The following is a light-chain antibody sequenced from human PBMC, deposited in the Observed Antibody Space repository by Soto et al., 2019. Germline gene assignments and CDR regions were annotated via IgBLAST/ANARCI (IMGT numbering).Light chain of an antibody. CDR3: QQYNSFVWT. CDR2: DAS. J-gene: IGKJ1*01. CDR1: QSISNW. Sequence: DIQMTQSPSTLSASVGDRVTITCRASQSISNWLAWYQQKPGKAPKLLIYDASSLHTGVPSRFSGSGSGTEFTLTISSLQPDDFATYYCQQYNSFVWTFGQGTKVDIK. V-gene: IGKV1-5*01.